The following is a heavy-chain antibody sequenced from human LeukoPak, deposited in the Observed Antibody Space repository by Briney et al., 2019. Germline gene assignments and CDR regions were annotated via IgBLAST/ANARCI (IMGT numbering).Heavy chain of an antibody. CDR3: AKDLTYGGLLDY. D-gene: IGHD5-12*01. J-gene: IGHJ4*02. CDR2: ISWNSGTI. CDR1: GFTFDDYA. V-gene: IGHV3-9*01. Sequence: GGSLRLSCAASGFTFDDYAMHWVRQAPGKGLEWVSGISWNSGTIGYADSVKGRFTISRDNAKNSLYLQMNSLRPEDTALYYCAKDLTYGGLLDYWGQGTLVTVSS.